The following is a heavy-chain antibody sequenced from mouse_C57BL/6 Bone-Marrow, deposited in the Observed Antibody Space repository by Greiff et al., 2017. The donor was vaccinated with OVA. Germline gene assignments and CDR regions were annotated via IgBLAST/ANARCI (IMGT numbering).Heavy chain of an antibody. D-gene: IGHD3-3*01. V-gene: IGHV1-19*01. Sequence: EVQLQQSGPVLVKPGASVKMSCKASGYTFTDYYMNWVKQSHGKSLEWIGVINPYNGGTSYNQKFKGKATLTVDKSSSTAYMELNSLTSEDSAVYYCARGWYWYFDVWGTGTTVTVSS. CDR3: ARGWYWYFDV. CDR1: GYTFTDYY. J-gene: IGHJ1*03. CDR2: INPYNGGT.